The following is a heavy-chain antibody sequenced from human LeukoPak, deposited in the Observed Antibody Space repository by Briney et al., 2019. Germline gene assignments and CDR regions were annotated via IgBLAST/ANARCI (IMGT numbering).Heavy chain of an antibody. CDR3: AREGGGMATIYYFDY. CDR1: GGSISSYY. CDR2: IYYSGST. Sequence: SETLSLTCTVSGGSISSYYWSWIRQPPGKGLEWVGYIYYSGSTNYNPSLKSRVTISVDTSKNQFSLKLSSVTDADTAVYYCAREGGGMATIYYFDYWGQGTLVTVSS. D-gene: IGHD5-24*01. J-gene: IGHJ4*02. V-gene: IGHV4-59*01.